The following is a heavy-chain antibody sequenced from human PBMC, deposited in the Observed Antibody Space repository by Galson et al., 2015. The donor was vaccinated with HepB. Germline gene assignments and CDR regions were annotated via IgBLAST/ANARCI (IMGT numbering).Heavy chain of an antibody. J-gene: IGHJ3*02. CDR1: GFPFNNAG. V-gene: IGHV3-15*01. Sequence: SLRLSCAASGFPFNNAGMSWVRQAPGKGLEWVGRIKSKIDGGTTDYAAPVKGRFTISRDDSKSTLYLQMNSLKTEDTAVYYCTTWEVIVPFEKDAFDIWGQGTMVTVSS. CDR2: IKSKIDGGTT. D-gene: IGHD2-2*01. CDR3: TTWEVIVPFEKDAFDI.